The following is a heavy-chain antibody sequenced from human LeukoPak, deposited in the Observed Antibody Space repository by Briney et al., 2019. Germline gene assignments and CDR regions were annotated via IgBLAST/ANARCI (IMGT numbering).Heavy chain of an antibody. CDR1: GGSISSYY. J-gene: IGHJ5*02. CDR2: IYYSGST. Sequence: SETLSLTCTVSGGSISSYYWSWIRQPPGKGLEWIGYIYYSGSTNYNPSLKSRVAISVDTSKNQFSLKVSSVSAADTAVYYCARAYSSSWYWNWFDPWGQGTLVTVSS. CDR3: ARAYSSSWYWNWFDP. D-gene: IGHD6-13*01. V-gene: IGHV4-59*08.